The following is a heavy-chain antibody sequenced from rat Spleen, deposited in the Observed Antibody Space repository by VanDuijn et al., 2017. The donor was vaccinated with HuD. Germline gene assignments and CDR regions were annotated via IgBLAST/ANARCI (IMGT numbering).Heavy chain of an antibody. CDR2: ISYSGST. D-gene: IGHD1-2*01. J-gene: IGHJ3*01. Sequence: EVQLQESGPGLVKPSQSLSLTCSVTGYSITSNYWGWIRKFPGNKMEWIGHISYSGSTNYNPSLKGRVSITRDTSKNQFFLQVTSVTTEDTATYYCARGPYSSAYVAFWGQGTLVTVSS. CDR3: ARGPYSSAYVAF. CDR1: GYSITSNY. V-gene: IGHV3-1*01.